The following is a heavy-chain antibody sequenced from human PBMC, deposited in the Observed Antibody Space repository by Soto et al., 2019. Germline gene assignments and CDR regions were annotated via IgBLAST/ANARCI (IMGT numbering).Heavy chain of an antibody. Sequence: QVQLQESGPGLVKPSQTLSLTCTVSGGSISSGDYYWRWIRQPPGNGLEWIGYIYYSGSTYYNPSLKSRVTISVDTSKNHFSLKLISVTAADTAVYYCSINSYGYTFYDYWCQGTLVTVSS. J-gene: IGHJ4*02. CDR1: GGSISSGDYY. CDR2: IYYSGST. D-gene: IGHD5-18*01. CDR3: SINSYGYTFYDY. V-gene: IGHV4-30-4*01.